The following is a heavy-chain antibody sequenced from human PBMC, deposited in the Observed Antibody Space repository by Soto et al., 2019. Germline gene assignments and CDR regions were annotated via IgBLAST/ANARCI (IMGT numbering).Heavy chain of an antibody. V-gene: IGHV4-59*01. CDR2: IYYSGST. CDR3: ARGGGDFWSGYRYFDY. CDR1: GGSISSYY. D-gene: IGHD3-3*01. Sequence: QVQLQESGPGLVKPSETLSLTCTVSGGSISSYYWSWIRQPPGKGLEWIGYIYYSGSTNYNPSLKSRVTISVDTSKNLFSLKLSSVTAADTAVYYCARGGGDFWSGYRYFDYWGQGTLVTVSS. J-gene: IGHJ4*02.